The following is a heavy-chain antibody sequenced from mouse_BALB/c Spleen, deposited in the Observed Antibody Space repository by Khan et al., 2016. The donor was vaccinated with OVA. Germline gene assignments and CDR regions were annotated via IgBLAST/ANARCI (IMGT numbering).Heavy chain of an antibody. Sequence: VQLKESGAELVKPGASVKLSCTASGFNIKDTYLHWVKQRPEQGLEWFGRIAPANGNTQYDPKFQGKATITSDTSSDTSYLQLNSLTSEDTAVYYCARPSYDPRDFEVWGAGTTVTVSS. D-gene: IGHD2-3*01. CDR1: GFNIKDTY. CDR3: ARPSYDPRDFEV. J-gene: IGHJ1*01. V-gene: IGHV14-3*02. CDR2: IAPANGNT.